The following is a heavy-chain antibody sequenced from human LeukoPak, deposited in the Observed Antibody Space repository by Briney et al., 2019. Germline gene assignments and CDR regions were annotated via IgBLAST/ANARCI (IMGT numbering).Heavy chain of an antibody. V-gene: IGHV3-66*01. CDR3: ARDAGWNYVFDY. CDR1: GFTVSRNY. Sequence: KAGGSLRLSCAVSGFTVSRNYMSWVRQAPGKGLEWVSVIYSGGSTYYADSVKGRFTISRDNSKNTLYLQMNSLRAEDTAVYYCARDAGWNYVFDYWGQGTLVTVSS. CDR2: IYSGGST. J-gene: IGHJ4*02. D-gene: IGHD1-7*01.